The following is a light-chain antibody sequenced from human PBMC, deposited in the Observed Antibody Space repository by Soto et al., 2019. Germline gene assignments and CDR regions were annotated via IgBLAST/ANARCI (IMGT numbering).Light chain of an antibody. CDR2: AAS. CDR1: QSISRY. J-gene: IGKJ2*01. Sequence: DIQMTQSPSSLSASVGDRVTITCRASQSISRYLNWYQQKPGKAPKLLIYAASSLQSGVPSRFSGSGSGTDFTLTISSLQPEDFATYYCQQSSSTPSYTFGQGTKLEIK. CDR3: QQSSSTPSYT. V-gene: IGKV1-39*01.